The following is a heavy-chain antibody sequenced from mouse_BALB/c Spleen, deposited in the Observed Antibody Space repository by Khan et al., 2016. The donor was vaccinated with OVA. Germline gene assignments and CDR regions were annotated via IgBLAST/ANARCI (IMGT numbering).Heavy chain of an antibody. CDR1: GFTFNDYF. CDR3: ARATTVGSFDY. J-gene: IGHJ2*01. CDR2: ISNGGGST. Sequence: EVELVESGGGLVQPGGSLKLSCATSGFTFNDYFMYWVRQTPEKRLEWVAYISNGGGSTYYPDTVKGRFTISRDNAKNNLYLQMSRLKSEDTAMYFCARATTVGSFDYWGQGTTLTVSS. V-gene: IGHV5-12*02. D-gene: IGHD1-1*01.